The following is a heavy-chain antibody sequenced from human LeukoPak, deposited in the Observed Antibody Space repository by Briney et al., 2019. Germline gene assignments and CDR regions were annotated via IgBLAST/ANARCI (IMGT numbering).Heavy chain of an antibody. CDR1: GYTFTDYF. J-gene: IGHJ3*01. D-gene: IGHD6-19*01. CDR2: VNPMNGDT. V-gene: IGHV1-2*02. CDR3: ARRIAVPGHDAFDV. Sequence: ASVKVSCKTFGYTFTDYFLHWVRQAPGQGLEWMGWVNPMNGDTNYARKFQGSVAMARDTSIRTAYMDLKRLRSDDTAIYFCARRIAVPGHDAFDVWGQGTLVTVSS.